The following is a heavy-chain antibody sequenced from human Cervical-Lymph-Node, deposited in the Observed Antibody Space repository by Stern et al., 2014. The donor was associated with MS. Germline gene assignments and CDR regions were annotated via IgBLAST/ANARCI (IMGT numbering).Heavy chain of an antibody. Sequence: EEQLVESGGGLVKPGGSLRLSCAVSGVTFSNAWMTWVRQAPGKGLEWVGRVQSTTAGGTADYAAPVKGRFTISRDDSKDTVHLQMNSLKSEDTAVYYCSHVRESTGWDWGQGTQVTVSS. CDR1: GVTFSNAW. J-gene: IGHJ4*02. CDR2: VQSTTAGGTA. V-gene: IGHV3-15*01. D-gene: IGHD2-8*02. CDR3: SHVRESTGWD.